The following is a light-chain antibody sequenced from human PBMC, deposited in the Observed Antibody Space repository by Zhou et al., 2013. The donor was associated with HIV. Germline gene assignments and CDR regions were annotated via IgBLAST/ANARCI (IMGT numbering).Light chain of an antibody. Sequence: DIVLTQSPGTLSLSPGEVATLSCKASQSLSSSFLAWYQQRPGQSPRLLMYGTSTRATGIPDRFSGSGSETDFTLTISSLEPEDFAVYYCQQRGTFGQGTRLEIK. CDR2: GTS. CDR3: QQRGT. J-gene: IGKJ5*01. CDR1: QSLSSSF. V-gene: IGKV3-20*01.